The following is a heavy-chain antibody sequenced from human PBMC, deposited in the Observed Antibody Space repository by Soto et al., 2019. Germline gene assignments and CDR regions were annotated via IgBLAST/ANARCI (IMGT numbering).Heavy chain of an antibody. CDR3: AKDNRGYDNDASNF. J-gene: IGHJ3*01. CDR2: ITWNSGSV. D-gene: IGHD5-12*01. CDR1: GFTFDDYG. Sequence: EVQLVESGGGLVQPGRSLRLYCVASGFTFDDYGLHWVRQTPEKGLEWVSSITWNSGSVFYADSVKGRFTISRDNAKNSLYLQMNGLRVEDTALYYCAKDNRGYDNDASNFRGQGTMVTVSS. V-gene: IGHV3-9*01.